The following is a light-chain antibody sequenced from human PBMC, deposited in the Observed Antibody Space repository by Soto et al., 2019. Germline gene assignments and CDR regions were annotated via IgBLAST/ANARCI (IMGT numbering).Light chain of an antibody. CDR3: QQYGTSPT. Sequence: IVLTQSPGTLSLSPGERATLSCRASQRVTSRYLASYQQKPGQAPKLLIYRASSRATGIPDRFSGSGSGTDFTLTISRLEPEDFANYYCQQYGTSPTFGQGTKADIK. V-gene: IGKV3-20*01. J-gene: IGKJ1*01. CDR2: RAS. CDR1: QRVTSRY.